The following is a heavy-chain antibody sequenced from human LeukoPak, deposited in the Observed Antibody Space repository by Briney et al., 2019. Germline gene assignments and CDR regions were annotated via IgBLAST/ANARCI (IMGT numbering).Heavy chain of an antibody. CDR1: GFTFSSYS. V-gene: IGHV3-21*01. Sequence: GGSLRLSCAASGFTFSSYSMNWVRQAPGKGLEWVSSISSSSSYIYYADSVKGRFTISRDNAKNSLYLQMNSLRAEDTAVYYCARDVYCDYVPYYFDYWGQGTLVTVSS. CDR3: ARDVYCDYVPYYFDY. CDR2: ISSSSSYI. D-gene: IGHD4-17*01. J-gene: IGHJ4*02.